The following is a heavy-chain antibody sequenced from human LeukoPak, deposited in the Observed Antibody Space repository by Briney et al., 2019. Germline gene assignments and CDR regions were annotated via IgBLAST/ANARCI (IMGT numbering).Heavy chain of an antibody. CDR2: INPNSGGT. CDR3: AREFRYCSGGSCYSGYYFDY. D-gene: IGHD2-15*01. Sequence: ASVTVSCTASGYTFTGYYMHWVRQAPGQGLEWMGRINPNSGGTNYAQKFQGRVTMTRDTSISTAYMELSRLRSDDTAVYYCAREFRYCSGGSCYSGYYFDYWGQGTLVTVSP. J-gene: IGHJ4*02. CDR1: GYTFTGYY. V-gene: IGHV1-2*06.